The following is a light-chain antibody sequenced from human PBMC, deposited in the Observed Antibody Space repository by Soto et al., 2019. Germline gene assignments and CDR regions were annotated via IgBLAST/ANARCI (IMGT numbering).Light chain of an antibody. V-gene: IGKV3-20*01. CDR3: QQYGRSPIT. CDR2: GAS. J-gene: IGKJ5*01. CDR1: QSVSSSQ. Sequence: EIVLTQSPGTLSLSPGERATLSCRASQSVSSSQLAWYQQKPGQAPRLLMYGASSRATGIPDRLSGTGSGTEFTITISRLEPEDFAVNYCQQYGRSPITFGQGTRVE.